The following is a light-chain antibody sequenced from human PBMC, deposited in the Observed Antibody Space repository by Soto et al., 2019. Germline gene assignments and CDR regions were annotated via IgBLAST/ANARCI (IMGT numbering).Light chain of an antibody. Sequence: EIVMTQSPAILSVSPGHRATLSCRAGQSVSNNLAWYQQKPGQTPRLVIYGASNRATGVPAKFSGSGSGTDFTLTSTSLQSDDFAVYHYLEYDTWHTTSGHGTKV. CDR2: GAS. CDR3: LEYDTWHTT. CDR1: QSVSNN. J-gene: IGKJ1*01. V-gene: IGKV3-15*01.